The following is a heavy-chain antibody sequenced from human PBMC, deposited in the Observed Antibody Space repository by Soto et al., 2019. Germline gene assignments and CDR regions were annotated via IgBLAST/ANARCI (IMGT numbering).Heavy chain of an antibody. Sequence: EVQLVESGGGLVQPGESLKLSCAASGFTFSGSAMHWVRQASGKGLEWVGRIRSKANDYATAYAASVKGRFTISRDDSXSXXYLQVNSLKTEDTAVYYCTRQGVGYDSLYRNWFDPWGQGTLVTVSS. CDR3: TRQGVGYDSLYRNWFDP. CDR2: IRSKANDYAT. J-gene: IGHJ5*02. D-gene: IGHD5-12*01. CDR1: GFTFSGSA. V-gene: IGHV3-73*02.